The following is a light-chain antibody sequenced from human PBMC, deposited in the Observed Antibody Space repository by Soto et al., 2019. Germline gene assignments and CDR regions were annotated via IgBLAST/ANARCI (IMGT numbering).Light chain of an antibody. CDR2: GAS. J-gene: IGKJ1*01. V-gene: IGKV3-15*01. CDR1: PGVSNT. CDR3: QQYIDWPPGT. Sequence: EIVMTQSPATVSLSPGERATLSCRASPGVSNTLAWYQQRPGQAPRLLIYGASIRAPGIPARFSGGGSGTEFTLTITSLQSEDFAVYYCQQYIDWPPGTFGQGTAVEIK.